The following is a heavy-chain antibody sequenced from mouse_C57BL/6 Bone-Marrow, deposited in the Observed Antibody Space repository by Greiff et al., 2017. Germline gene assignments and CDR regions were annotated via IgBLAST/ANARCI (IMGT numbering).Heavy chain of an antibody. CDR1: GYAFSSSW. Sequence: VQLQQSGPELVKPGASVKISCKASGYAFSSSWLNWVKQRPGKGLEWIGRIYPGDGDTNYNGKFKGKATLTADKSSSTAYMQLSSLTSADSAVYFCARKRWLLRDWYFDVWGTGTTVTVSS. J-gene: IGHJ1*03. CDR2: IYPGDGDT. D-gene: IGHD2-3*01. V-gene: IGHV1-82*01. CDR3: ARKRWLLRDWYFDV.